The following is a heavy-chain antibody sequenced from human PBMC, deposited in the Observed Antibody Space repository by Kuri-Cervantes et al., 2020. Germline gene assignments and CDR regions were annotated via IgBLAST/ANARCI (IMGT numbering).Heavy chain of an antibody. V-gene: IGHV3-21*03. J-gene: IGHJ3*02. Sequence: GGSLRLSCAASGFTFSSYSMNWVRQAPGKGLEWVSSISSSSSYIYYADSVKGRFTISRDNAKNSLYLQMNSLRAEDTAVYYCARVEIAPKGMVRGVADAFDIWGQGTMVTVSS. CDR1: GFTFSSYS. CDR3: ARVEIAPKGMVRGVADAFDI. D-gene: IGHD3-10*01. CDR2: ISSSSSYI.